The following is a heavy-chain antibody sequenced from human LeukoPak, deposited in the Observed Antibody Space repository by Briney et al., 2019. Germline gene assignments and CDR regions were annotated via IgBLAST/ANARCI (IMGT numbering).Heavy chain of an antibody. CDR3: ARGWGIAAAGQTDY. CDR1: GYTFTSYD. CDR2: MNPNSGNT. Sequence: ASVKVSCKASGYTFTSYDINWVRQATGQGLGWMGWMNPNSGNTGYAQKFQGRVTMTRNTSISTAYMELSSLRSEDTAVYYCARGWGIAAAGQTDYWGQGTLVTVSS. D-gene: IGHD6-13*01. J-gene: IGHJ4*02. V-gene: IGHV1-8*01.